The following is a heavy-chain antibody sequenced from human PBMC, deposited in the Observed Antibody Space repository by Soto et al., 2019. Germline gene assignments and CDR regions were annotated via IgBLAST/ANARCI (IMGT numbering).Heavy chain of an antibody. CDR2: INHSAST. Sequence: KTSETLSLTCAVYGGSFSGYSWTWIRQPPGKGLEWIGDINHSASTNYNPSLKSRVIISVDMSKSQFSLKLSSVTAADTAVYYCARSGAKAAKYNWFDPWGQGTLVTVSS. CDR3: ARSGAKAAKYNWFDP. D-gene: IGHD3-10*01. CDR1: GGSFSGYS. J-gene: IGHJ5*02. V-gene: IGHV4-34*01.